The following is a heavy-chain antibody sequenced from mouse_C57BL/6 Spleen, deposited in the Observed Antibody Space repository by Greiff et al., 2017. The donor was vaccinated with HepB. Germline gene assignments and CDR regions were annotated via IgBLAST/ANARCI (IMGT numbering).Heavy chain of an antibody. CDR2: ISSGGSYT. CDR1: GFTFSSYG. V-gene: IGHV5-6*01. Sequence: EVQGVESGGDLVKPGGSLKLSCAASGFTFSSYGMSWVRQTPDKRLEWVATISSGGSYTYYPDSVKGRFTIARDNAKNTLYLQMSSLKSEDTAMYYCARRLYDYDGFAYWGQGTLVTVSA. J-gene: IGHJ3*01. CDR3: ARRLYDYDGFAY. D-gene: IGHD2-4*01.